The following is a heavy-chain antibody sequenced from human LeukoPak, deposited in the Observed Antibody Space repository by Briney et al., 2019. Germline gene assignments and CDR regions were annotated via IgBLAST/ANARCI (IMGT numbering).Heavy chain of an antibody. CDR1: GYTLTELS. Sequence: GASVKVSCKVSGYTLTELSMHWVRQAPGKGLEWMGGFDPEDGETIYAQKFQGRVTMTEDTSTDTAYMELSSLRSEDTAVYYCATTYYRGEAYYMDVWGKGTTVTVSS. V-gene: IGHV1-24*01. CDR3: ATTYYRGEAYYMDV. D-gene: IGHD5-12*01. CDR2: FDPEDGET. J-gene: IGHJ6*03.